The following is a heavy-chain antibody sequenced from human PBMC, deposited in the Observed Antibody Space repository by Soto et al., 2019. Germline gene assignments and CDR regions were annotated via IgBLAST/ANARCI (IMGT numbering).Heavy chain of an antibody. CDR1: GGSISSGGYY. J-gene: IGHJ4*02. V-gene: IGHV4-61*08. D-gene: IGHD3-10*01. CDR2: IYYSGGT. CDR3: ARGNSFGSGIGYSDH. Sequence: SETLSLTCTVSGGSISSGGYYWTWIRQHPGKGLEWIGYIYYSGGTKYSPSLKSRVTISVETSKNQFSLKLRSVTAADTAIYYCARGNSFGSGIGYSDHWGQGAQVTVSS.